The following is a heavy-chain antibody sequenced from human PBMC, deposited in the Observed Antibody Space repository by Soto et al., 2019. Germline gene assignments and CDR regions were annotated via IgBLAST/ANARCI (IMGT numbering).Heavy chain of an antibody. V-gene: IGHV1-69*08. CDR2: ISPILGIA. CDR3: ARDDPTTVTNG. D-gene: IGHD4-17*01. Sequence: QVQLVQCGAEVKKPGSSVKVSCRASRGTFSSCTISWVRQAPGQGLEWMGRISPILGIANYAQDFQGRVTITADKSTSTAYMELSSLRSEDTAVYYCARDDPTTVTNGWGQGTLVTVSS. CDR1: RGTFSSCT. J-gene: IGHJ4*02.